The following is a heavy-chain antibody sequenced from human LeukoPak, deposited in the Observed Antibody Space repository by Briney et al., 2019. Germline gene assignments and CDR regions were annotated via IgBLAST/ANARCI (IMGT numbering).Heavy chain of an antibody. Sequence: SETLSLTCAVSGGSLSSSSYYWGWIRHPPGKGLEWIGSIYYSGRTYYNPSLKSLVPISVDTSNNQFSLKLSSVTAADTAVYCGARGTPHYYGSGSYYIRRFDPWGQGTLVTVSS. CDR3: ARGTPHYYGSGSYYIRRFDP. CDR1: GGSLSSSSYY. V-gene: IGHV4-39*01. J-gene: IGHJ5*02. D-gene: IGHD3-10*01. CDR2: IYYSGRT.